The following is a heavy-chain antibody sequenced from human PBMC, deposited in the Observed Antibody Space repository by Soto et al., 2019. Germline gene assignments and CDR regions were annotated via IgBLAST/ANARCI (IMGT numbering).Heavy chain of an antibody. D-gene: IGHD3-9*01. J-gene: IGHJ6*02. Sequence: ASVKVSCKVSGYTLTELSMHWVRQAPGKGLEWMGGFYPEDGETIYAQKFQGRVTMTEGTSTDTAYMELSSLRSEDTAVYYCATETSTLLRYFDWLFPRYYYGMDVWGQGTTVTVSS. CDR2: FYPEDGET. CDR3: ATETSTLLRYFDWLFPRYYYGMDV. CDR1: GYTLTELS. V-gene: IGHV1-24*01.